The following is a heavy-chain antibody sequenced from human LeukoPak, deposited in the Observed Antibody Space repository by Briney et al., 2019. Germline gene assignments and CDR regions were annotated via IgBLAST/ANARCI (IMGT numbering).Heavy chain of an antibody. CDR2: INPNIGGT. J-gene: IGHJ5*02. V-gene: IGHV1-2*06. CDR3: ARTYGSGSYYGWFDP. D-gene: IGHD3-10*01. CDR1: GYTFTGYY. Sequence: ASVKVSCKASGYTFTGYYMHWVRQAPGQGLEWMGRINPNIGGTNYAQKFQGRVTMTRDTSISTAYMELSRLRSDDTAVYYCARTYGSGSYYGWFDPWGQGTLVTVSS.